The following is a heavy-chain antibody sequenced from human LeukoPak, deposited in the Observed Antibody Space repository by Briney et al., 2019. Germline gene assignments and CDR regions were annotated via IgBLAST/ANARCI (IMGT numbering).Heavy chain of an antibody. Sequence: GRSLRPSCAASGFTFSRYAMHWVREAPGKGQKWVAVISYDGSNKYYAASVKGRFTISRDNSKNTLYLQMNSLRAEVTAVYYCARENTHATTAFEIWGQGTRVTVSS. CDR3: ARENTHATTAFEI. CDR2: ISYDGSNK. D-gene: IGHD1-26*01. J-gene: IGHJ3*02. CDR1: GFTFSRYA. V-gene: IGHV3-30-3*01.